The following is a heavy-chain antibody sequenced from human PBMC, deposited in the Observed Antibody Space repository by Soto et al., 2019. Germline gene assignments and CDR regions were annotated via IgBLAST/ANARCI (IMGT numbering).Heavy chain of an antibody. CDR3: ARDRFNSDGCDSWLDP. Sequence: QVQQVQSGPEVKKPGSSVKVSCKASGGSITSYAVSWVRQAPGQGLEWMGGIISMFGTTQYAQKFQGRVTITADESTNTVYMELFRLISDDTAIYYCARDRFNSDGCDSWLDPWGQGTLVTVSS. J-gene: IGHJ5*02. CDR1: GGSITSYA. D-gene: IGHD2-21*02. CDR2: IISMFGTT. V-gene: IGHV1-69*01.